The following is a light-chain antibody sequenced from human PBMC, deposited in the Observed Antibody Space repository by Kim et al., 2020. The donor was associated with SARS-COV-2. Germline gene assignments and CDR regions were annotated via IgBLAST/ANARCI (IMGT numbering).Light chain of an antibody. J-gene: IGKJ2*01. Sequence: ETVLTQSPGTLSLSPGERATLSCRASQSIRSNYLAWYRQKAGQAPRLLIYGASSRATGIADRFSGSGSGTDFTLTISRLEPEDFAVYYCQQYANSPETFGQGTKLEI. CDR1: QSIRSNY. CDR2: GAS. CDR3: QQYANSPET. V-gene: IGKV3-20*01.